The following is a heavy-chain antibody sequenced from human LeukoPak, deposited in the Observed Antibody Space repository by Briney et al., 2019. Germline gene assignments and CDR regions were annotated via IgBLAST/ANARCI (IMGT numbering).Heavy chain of an antibody. CDR1: GFTVSSNY. Sequence: GGSLRLSCAASGFTVSSNYMSWVRQAPGKGLEWVSVIYSGGSTYDADSVKGRFTISRDNSKNTLYLQMHSLRAEDTAVYYCARARGYSYGLNYWGQGTLVTVSS. D-gene: IGHD5-18*01. J-gene: IGHJ4*02. V-gene: IGHV3-53*01. CDR2: IYSGGST. CDR3: ARARGYSYGLNY.